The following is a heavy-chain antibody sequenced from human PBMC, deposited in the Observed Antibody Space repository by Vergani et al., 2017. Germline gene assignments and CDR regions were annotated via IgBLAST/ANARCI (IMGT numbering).Heavy chain of an antibody. CDR3: ARNLRLITSLAAADYYYGMDV. CDR1: GGSISSSSYY. V-gene: IGHV4-39*01. Sequence: QLQLQESGPGLVKPSETLSLTCTVSGGSISSSSYYWGWIRQPPGKGLEWIGSIYYSGSTYYNPSLKSRVTISVDTSKNQFSLKLSTVTAADTAVYYCARNLRLITSLAAADYYYGMDVWGQGTTVTVSS. CDR2: IYYSGST. J-gene: IGHJ6*02. D-gene: IGHD6-13*01.